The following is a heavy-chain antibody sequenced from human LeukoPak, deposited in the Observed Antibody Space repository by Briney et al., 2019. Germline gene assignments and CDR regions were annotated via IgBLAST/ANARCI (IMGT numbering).Heavy chain of an antibody. V-gene: IGHV1-2*02. CDR2: INPNTGGA. Sequence: ASVKVSCKTSGYTFTDYYMHWVRQAPGQGLEWMGWINPNTGGANYAQKFQGRVTMTRDTSISTAYMDLSRLRSDDTAVYYCAKEGLERVATITPDYWGQGTLVTVSS. J-gene: IGHJ4*02. CDR1: GYTFTDYY. CDR3: AKEGLERVATITPDY. D-gene: IGHD5-24*01.